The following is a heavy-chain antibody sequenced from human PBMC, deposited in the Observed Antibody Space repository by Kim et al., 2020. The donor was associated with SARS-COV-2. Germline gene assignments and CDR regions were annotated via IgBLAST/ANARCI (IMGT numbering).Heavy chain of an antibody. J-gene: IGHJ2*01. D-gene: IGHD6-19*01. V-gene: IGHV3-23*01. CDR1: GFTFSSYA. Sequence: GGSLRLSCAASGFTFSSYAMSWVRQAPGKGLEWVSTISGSGGNTYYADSVKGRFTISRDNSKDTLYLQMNSLRAEDTAIYYCAKAVAGQWLVLRWFFDLWGRGTLVTVSS. CDR3: AKAVAGQWLVLRWFFDL. CDR2: ISGSGGNT.